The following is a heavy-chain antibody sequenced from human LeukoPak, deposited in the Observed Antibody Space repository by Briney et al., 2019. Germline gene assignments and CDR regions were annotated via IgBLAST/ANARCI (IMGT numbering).Heavy chain of an antibody. Sequence: PGGSLRLSCAASGFTVSSNYMSWVRQAPGKGLEWVSVLYSGGDKYYADSVKGRFTISRDNSKNTVYLQMNSLRAEDTAVYFCARVRLDSSERNLDAFENWGQGTMVTVSS. J-gene: IGHJ3*02. CDR2: LYSGGDK. CDR3: ARVRLDSSERNLDAFEN. V-gene: IGHV3-53*01. CDR1: GFTVSSNY. D-gene: IGHD1-14*01.